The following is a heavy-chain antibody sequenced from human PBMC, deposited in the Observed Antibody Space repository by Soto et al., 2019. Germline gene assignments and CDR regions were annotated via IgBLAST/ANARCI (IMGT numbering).Heavy chain of an antibody. D-gene: IGHD6-6*01. V-gene: IGHV4-4*02. J-gene: IGHJ6*02. CDR1: GGSISSSNW. CDR3: ARDRIAARPYYYYGMDV. CDR2: IYHSGST. Sequence: PSETLSLTCAVSGGSISSSNWWSWVRQPPEKGLEWIGEIYHSGSTNYNPSLKSRVTISVDKSKNQFSLKLSSVTAADTAVYYCARDRIAARPYYYYGMDVWGQGTTVTVSS.